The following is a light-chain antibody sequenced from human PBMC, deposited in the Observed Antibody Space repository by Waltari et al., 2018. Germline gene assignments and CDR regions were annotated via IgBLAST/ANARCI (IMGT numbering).Light chain of an antibody. V-gene: IGLV2-8*01. Sequence: QSALTQPPSASGSPGQSVTISCSGTRSDVGDYKYVSWYQYYTGKAPTLILYEVNKRPSGVPDGFSGSRSGSTAFLTVSGLQADDEAVYFCFSYAGSNTYVFGSGTTVTVL. CDR3: FSYAGSNTYV. CDR1: RSDVGDYKY. CDR2: EVN. J-gene: IGLJ1*01.